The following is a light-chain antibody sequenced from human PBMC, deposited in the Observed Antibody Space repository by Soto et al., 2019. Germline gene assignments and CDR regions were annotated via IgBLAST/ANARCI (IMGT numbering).Light chain of an antibody. J-gene: IGKJ3*01. Sequence: DIVMTQSPLSLPVTPGEPASISCRSSQSLLHSNGYNYLDWYLQKPGQSPQLLIYLGSNRAAGVADRFSGSGADTDFTLKISRDEDEDVGVYYCMRALQTPIFTFGPGTKVDIK. CDR3: MRALQTPIFT. CDR1: QSLLHSNGYNY. CDR2: LGS. V-gene: IGKV2-28*01.